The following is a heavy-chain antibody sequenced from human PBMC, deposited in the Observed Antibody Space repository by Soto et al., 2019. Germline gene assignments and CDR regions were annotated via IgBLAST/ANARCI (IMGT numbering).Heavy chain of an antibody. V-gene: IGHV1-2*02. CDR1: GYTFTGYY. D-gene: IGHD3-3*01. CDR2: INPNSGGT. Sequence: ASVKGSCKASGYTFTGYYMHWVRQAPGQGLEWMGWINPNSGGTNYAQKFQGRVTMTRDTSISTAYMELSRLRSDDTAVYYCAREALYYDFWSGYTTWGQGTLVTVSS. J-gene: IGHJ5*02. CDR3: AREALYYDFWSGYTT.